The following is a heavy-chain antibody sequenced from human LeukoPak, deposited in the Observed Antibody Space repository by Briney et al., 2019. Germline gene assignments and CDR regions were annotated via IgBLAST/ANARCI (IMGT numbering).Heavy chain of an antibody. CDR1: GGSISIYY. Sequence: PSETLSLTCTVSGGSISIYYWNWIRQPPGKGLEWIGYIYYSGSTNYNPSLKSRVTISVDTSKNQFSLKLSSVTAADTAVYYCTRRRYFDYWGQGTLVTVSS. V-gene: IGHV4-59*01. CDR2: IYYSGST. J-gene: IGHJ4*02. CDR3: TRRRYFDY.